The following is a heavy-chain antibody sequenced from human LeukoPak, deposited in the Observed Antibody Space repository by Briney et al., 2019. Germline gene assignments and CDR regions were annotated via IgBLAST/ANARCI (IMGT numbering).Heavy chain of an antibody. J-gene: IGHJ4*02. D-gene: IGHD5-18*01. CDR2: IYYSGST. Sequence: SETLSLTCTVSGGSISSYYWSWIRQPPGKGLEWIGYIYYSGSTNYNPSLKSRVTISVDTSKNQFSLKLSSVTAADTAVYYCARRSAHSYGFDYWGQGTLVTVSS. V-gene: IGHV4-59*08. CDR3: ARRSAHSYGFDY. CDR1: GGSISSYY.